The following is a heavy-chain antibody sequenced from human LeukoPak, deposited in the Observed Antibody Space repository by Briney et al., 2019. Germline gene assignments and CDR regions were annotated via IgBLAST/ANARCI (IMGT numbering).Heavy chain of an antibody. CDR2: FDPEDGET. CDR3: ATPGSGSYYPSWVYQH. J-gene: IGHJ1*01. D-gene: IGHD3-10*01. Sequence: ASVKVSCKVSGYTLTELSMHWVRQAPGKGLEWMGGFDPEDGETIYAQKFQGRVTMTEVTSTDTAYMELSSLRSEDTAVYYCATPGSGSYYPSWVYQHWGQGTLVTVSS. V-gene: IGHV1-24*01. CDR1: GYTLTELS.